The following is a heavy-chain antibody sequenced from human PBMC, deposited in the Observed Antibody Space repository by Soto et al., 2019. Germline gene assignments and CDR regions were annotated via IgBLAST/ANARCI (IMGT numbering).Heavy chain of an antibody. J-gene: IGHJ6*02. CDR1: GYTFTSCD. Sequence: QVQLVQSGAEVKKPGASVKVSCRASGYTFTSCDINWVRQATGQGLEWLGWMNPDNGNTGYAQKFQGRVTMTRDSSVNTACMELSSLRSEDTAIYYCARISGRPSNYYAVDVWGQGTTVTVSS. CDR2: MNPDNGNT. V-gene: IGHV1-8*01. D-gene: IGHD1-26*01. CDR3: ARISGRPSNYYAVDV.